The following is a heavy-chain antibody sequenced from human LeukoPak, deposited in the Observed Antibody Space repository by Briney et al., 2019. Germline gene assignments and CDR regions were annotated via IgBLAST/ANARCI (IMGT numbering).Heavy chain of an antibody. CDR3: ARVRSIAAAGLFDY. Sequence: ASVKVSCKASGYTFTGYYMHWVRQAPGQGLEWMGWINPNSGGTNHAQKFQGRVTMTRDTSISTAYMELSRLRSDDTAVYYCARVRSIAAAGLFDYWGQGTLVTVSS. J-gene: IGHJ4*02. D-gene: IGHD6-13*01. CDR2: INPNSGGT. CDR1: GYTFTGYY. V-gene: IGHV1-2*02.